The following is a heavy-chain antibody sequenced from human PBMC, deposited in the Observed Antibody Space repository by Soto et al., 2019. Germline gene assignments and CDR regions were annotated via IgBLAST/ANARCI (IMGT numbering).Heavy chain of an antibody. CDR3: ARDDCSGGSCYPSTGAFDI. D-gene: IGHD2-15*01. V-gene: IGHV1-3*01. Sequence: ASVKVSCKSSGYTFTTYAMHWVRQAPGQRLEWMGWINAVNGHTKYSQKFQGRVTIAGDTSASTAYMELSSLTSEDTAVYYCARDDCSGGSCYPSTGAFDIWGQGTMVTVSS. J-gene: IGHJ3*02. CDR1: GYTFTTYA. CDR2: INAVNGHT.